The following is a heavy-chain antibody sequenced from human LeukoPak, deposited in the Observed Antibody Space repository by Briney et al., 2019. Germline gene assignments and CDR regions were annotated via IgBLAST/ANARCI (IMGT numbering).Heavy chain of an antibody. V-gene: IGHV1-69*04. D-gene: IGHD6-13*01. CDR2: IIPILGIA. CDR3: ARDQVGAAAGIPFDY. Sequence: ASVKVSCKASGGTFSSYAISWVRQAPGLGLEWMGRIIPILGIANYAQKFQVRVTITADKSTSTAYMELSSLRSEDTAGYYCARDQVGAAAGIPFDYWGQGTLVTVSS. CDR1: GGTFSSYA. J-gene: IGHJ4*02.